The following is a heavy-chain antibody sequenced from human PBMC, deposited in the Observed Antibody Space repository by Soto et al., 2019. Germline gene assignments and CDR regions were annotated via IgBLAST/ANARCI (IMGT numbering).Heavy chain of an antibody. CDR1: GFTFSSYG. V-gene: IGHV3-33*01. CDR2: IWYDGSNK. CDR3: ARALGSDFWSGLDV. D-gene: IGHD3-3*01. J-gene: IGHJ6*04. Sequence: GGSLRLSCAASGFTFSSYGMHWVRQAPGKGLEWVAVIWYDGSNKYYADSVKGRFTISRDNSKNTLYLQMNSLRAEDTAVYYCARALGSDFWSGLDVWGKGTTVTVSS.